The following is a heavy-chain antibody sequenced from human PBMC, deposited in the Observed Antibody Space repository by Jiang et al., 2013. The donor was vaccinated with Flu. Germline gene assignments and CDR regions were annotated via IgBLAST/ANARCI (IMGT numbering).Heavy chain of an antibody. J-gene: IGHJ3*02. D-gene: IGHD3-22*01. V-gene: IGHV1-8*01. CDR1: GYTFTSYD. CDR2: MNPNSGNT. Sequence: EVKKPGASVKVSCKASGYTFTSYDINWVRQATGQGLEWMGWMNPNSGNTGYAQKFQGRVTMTRNTSISTAYMELSSLRSEDTAVYYCAREYATMIVVARDAFDIWGQGTMVTVSS. CDR3: AREYATMIVVARDAFDI.